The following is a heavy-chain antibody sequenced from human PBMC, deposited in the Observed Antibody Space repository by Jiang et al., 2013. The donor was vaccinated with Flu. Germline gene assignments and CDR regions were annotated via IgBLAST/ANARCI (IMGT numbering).Heavy chain of an antibody. J-gene: IGHJ4*02. V-gene: IGHV5-51*03. CDR3: AVRQGYSSGGTFDY. Sequence: GAEVKKPGESLKISCKGSRYSFSSYWIGWVRQMPGKGLEWMGIIYPADSDSRYSPSFQGQVTFSADKSITTAYLQWISLKASDTAKYYCAVRQGYSSGGTFDYWGQGTLVTVSS. CDR2: IYPADSDS. D-gene: IGHD6-19*01. CDR1: RYSFSSYW.